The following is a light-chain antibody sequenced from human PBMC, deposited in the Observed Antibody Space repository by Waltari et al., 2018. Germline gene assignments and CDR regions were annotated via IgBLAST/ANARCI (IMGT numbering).Light chain of an antibody. V-gene: IGLV2-23*02. CDR3: CSYGGSSTSLYV. J-gene: IGLJ1*01. CDR2: EVS. CDR1: SSDVGSYDL. Sequence: QSALTQPASVSGSPGQSITISCTGTSSDVGSYDLVSWYQQPPGKAPKLIIYEVSKRPSGIFNCLSGSKSGNTASLTISGLQAEDEADYYCCSYGGSSTSLYVFGTGTKVTVL.